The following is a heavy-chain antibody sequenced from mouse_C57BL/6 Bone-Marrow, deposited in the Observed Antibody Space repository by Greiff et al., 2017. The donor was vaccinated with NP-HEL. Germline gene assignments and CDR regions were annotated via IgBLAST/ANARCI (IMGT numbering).Heavy chain of an antibody. J-gene: IGHJ2*01. V-gene: IGHV1-82*01. Sequence: QVQLQQSGPELVKPGASVKISCKASGYAFSSSWMNWVKQRPGKGLEWIGRIYPGDGDTNYNGKFKGKATLTADKSSSTAYMQLSSLTAEDCAVYFCARLGFITKVVGYFGYWGQGTTLTVSS. CDR2: IYPGDGDT. CDR1: GYAFSSSW. CDR3: ARLGFITKVVGYFGY. D-gene: IGHD1-1*01.